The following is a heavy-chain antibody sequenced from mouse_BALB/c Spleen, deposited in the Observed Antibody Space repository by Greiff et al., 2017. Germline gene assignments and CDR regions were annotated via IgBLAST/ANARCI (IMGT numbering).Heavy chain of an antibody. CDR1: GYTFTSYW. Sequence: VQLQQSGAELAKPGASVKMSCKASGYTFTSYWMHWVKQRPGQGLEWIGYINPSTGYTEYNQKFKDKATLTADKSSSTAYMQLSSLTSEDSAVYYCARAPIGGGFAYWGQGTLVTVSA. V-gene: IGHV1-7*01. CDR2: INPSTGYT. J-gene: IGHJ3*01. D-gene: IGHD2-14*01. CDR3: ARAPIGGGFAY.